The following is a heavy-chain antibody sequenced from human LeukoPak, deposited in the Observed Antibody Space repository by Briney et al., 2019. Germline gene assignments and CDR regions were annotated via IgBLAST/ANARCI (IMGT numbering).Heavy chain of an antibody. CDR2: IYSGDSHT. D-gene: IGHD4-17*01. J-gene: IGHJ4*02. Sequence: GESLKISCKGSGYSFTYWIGWVRQMPGKGLEWMGIIYSGDSHTKYSPSFQGRVTISADNSISTAYLQWSSLEASDTAMYYCASARHGDYVWDYWGQGTPVTVSS. CDR3: ASARHGDYVWDY. CDR1: GYSFTYW. V-gene: IGHV5-51*01.